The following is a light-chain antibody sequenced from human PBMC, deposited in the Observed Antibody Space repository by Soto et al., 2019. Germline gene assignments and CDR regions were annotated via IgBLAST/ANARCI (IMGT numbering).Light chain of an antibody. CDR2: EVT. J-gene: IGLJ3*02. CDR3: SSVTNSTTPWL. Sequence: QSVLTQPASVSGSPGQSITISCTGTSXDVGGHNYVAWYQQHPGKAPKLMIYEVTNRPSGVSSRFSGSKSGNTASMTISGLQAEDEADYYCSSVTNSTTPWLFGGGTKVTVV. V-gene: IGLV2-14*01. CDR1: SXDVGGHNY.